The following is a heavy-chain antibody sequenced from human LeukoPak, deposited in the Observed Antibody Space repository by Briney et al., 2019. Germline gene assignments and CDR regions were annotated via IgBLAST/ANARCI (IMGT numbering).Heavy chain of an antibody. CDR2: INHTGNT. J-gene: IGHJ4*02. V-gene: IGHV4-34*01. CDR3: ARGGYAYGYGD. D-gene: IGHD5-18*01. Sequence: SETLSLTCVVYGRSFSDYYWSWIRQPPGKGLEWIWEINHTGNTNYNPSLKSRVTISIDTSKNQFSLKLNSVTAADTAVYYCARGGYAYGYGDWGQGTLVTVSS. CDR1: GRSFSDYY.